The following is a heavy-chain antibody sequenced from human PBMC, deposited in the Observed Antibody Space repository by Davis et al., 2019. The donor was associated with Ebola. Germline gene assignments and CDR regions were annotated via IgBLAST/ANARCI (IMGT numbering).Heavy chain of an antibody. Sequence: KVSCKGSGYPFANYWIAWVRQMPGKGLEWMGIIYSGDSDTRISPSFQGHVTISADRSIDTAYLRLNSLKASDTGVYYCARRGGSYIRQGFFFDSWGQGTLVTVSS. D-gene: IGHD1-26*01. CDR3: ARRGGSYIRQGFFFDS. CDR1: GYPFANYW. J-gene: IGHJ4*02. CDR2: IYSGDSDT. V-gene: IGHV5-51*01.